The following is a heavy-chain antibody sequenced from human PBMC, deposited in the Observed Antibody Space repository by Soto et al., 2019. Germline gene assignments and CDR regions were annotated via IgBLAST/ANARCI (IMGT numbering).Heavy chain of an antibody. Sequence: QVHLVESGGGVVQPGRSLRLSCAASGFTFSSYAMHWVRQAPGKGLEWVAVIRYDGSNKYYSDSVKGRFTISRDDSKNTLYVQMNSLGAEDTAMYYCAKDFGRGYDFRGRYYGMDVWGQGTTVIVSS. V-gene: IGHV3-33*06. CDR1: GFTFSSYA. J-gene: IGHJ6*02. CDR2: IRYDGSNK. CDR3: AKDFGRGYDFRGRYYGMDV. D-gene: IGHD5-12*01.